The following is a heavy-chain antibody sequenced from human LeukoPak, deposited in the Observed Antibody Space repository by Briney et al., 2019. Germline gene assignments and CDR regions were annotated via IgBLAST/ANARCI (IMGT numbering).Heavy chain of an antibody. J-gene: IGHJ5*02. D-gene: IGHD3-10*01. V-gene: IGHV3-11*04. CDR3: AGSVRLRHGWFDP. CDR2: ISSSGSTI. CDR1: GFTFSDYY. Sequence: GGSLRLSCAASGFTFSDYYMSWIRQAPGKGLEWVSYISSSGSTIYYADSVKGRFTISRDNAKNSVYLQVSSLRAEDTAVYYCAGSVRLRHGWFDPWGQGTLVTVSS.